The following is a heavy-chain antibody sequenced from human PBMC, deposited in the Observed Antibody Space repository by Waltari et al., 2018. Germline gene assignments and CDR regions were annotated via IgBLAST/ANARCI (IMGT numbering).Heavy chain of an antibody. V-gene: IGHV3-23*04. J-gene: IGHJ6*03. CDR3: AKRAAAYYYYYYMDV. Sequence: EVQLVESGGGLVQPGGSLRLSCEASGFTFSSYAMSWVRKAPAKGPAWVIAISGSGGSTDYADSVKGRFTISRDNSKNTLYLQMNSLRAEDTAVYYCAKRAAAYYYYYYMDVWGKGTTVTVSS. CDR1: GFTFSSYA. CDR2: ISGSGGST. D-gene: IGHD2-2*01.